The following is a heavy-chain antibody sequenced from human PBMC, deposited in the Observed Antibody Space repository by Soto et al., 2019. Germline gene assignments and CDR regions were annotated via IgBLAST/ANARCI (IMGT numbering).Heavy chain of an antibody. Sequence: QVQLVQSGAEVKKPGASVKVSCKASGYTFTGYYMHWVRQAPGQGLEWMGWINPNSGGTNYAQKFQGRVTIIADESTSTVYMELSSLRSDDTAIYYCARGWGYDSTDYYYAYWGQGTLVIVS. CDR2: INPNSGGT. CDR3: ARGWGYDSTDYYYAY. CDR1: GYTFTGYY. D-gene: IGHD3-22*01. J-gene: IGHJ4*02. V-gene: IGHV1-2*02.